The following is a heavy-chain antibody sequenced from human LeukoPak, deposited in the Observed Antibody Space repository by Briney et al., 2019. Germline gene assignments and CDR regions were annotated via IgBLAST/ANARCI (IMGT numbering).Heavy chain of an antibody. CDR3: ARDGDYDSSGYYPYYFDY. J-gene: IGHJ4*02. CDR2: IYYSGST. D-gene: IGHD3-22*01. V-gene: IGHV4-59*01. Sequence: SETLSLTCTVSGGSISSYYWSWIRQPPGQGLEWDGYIYYSGSTNYNPSLKSRVTISVDTSKNQFSLKLSSVTAADTAVYYCARDGDYDSSGYYPYYFDYWGQGTLVTVSS. CDR1: GGSISSYY.